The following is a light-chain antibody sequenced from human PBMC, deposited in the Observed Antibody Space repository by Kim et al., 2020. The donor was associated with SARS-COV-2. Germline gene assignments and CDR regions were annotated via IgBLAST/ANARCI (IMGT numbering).Light chain of an antibody. Sequence: EIVLTQSPGTLSLSPGERAILSCRASQSVSTTYLAWYQQKPGQAPRVLIYGASSRATGIPDRFSGSGSGTDFTLTISRLEPEDFAVYYCQQYGGGLAFGGGTKVEIK. V-gene: IGKV3-20*01. CDR3: QQYGGGLA. J-gene: IGKJ4*01. CDR2: GAS. CDR1: QSVSTTY.